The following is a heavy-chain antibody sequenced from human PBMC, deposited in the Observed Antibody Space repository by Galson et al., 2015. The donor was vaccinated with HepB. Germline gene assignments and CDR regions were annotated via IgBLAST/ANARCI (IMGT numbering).Heavy chain of an antibody. CDR2: IYYSGST. V-gene: IGHV4-59*01. CDR3: ARDYFWSAAAGAFDI. D-gene: IGHD3-3*01. CDR1: GGSISSYY. Sequence: SETLSLTCTVSGGSISSYYWSWIRQPPGKGLEWIGSIYYSGSTNYNPALKSRVTISVDTSKNQFSLKLSSVTAADTAVYYCARDYFWSAAAGAFDIWGQGTTVTVSS. J-gene: IGHJ3*02.